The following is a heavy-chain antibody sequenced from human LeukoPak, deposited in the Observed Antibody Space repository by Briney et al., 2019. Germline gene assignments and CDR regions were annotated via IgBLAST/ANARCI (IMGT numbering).Heavy chain of an antibody. Sequence: TGGSLRLSCAASGFTFSSYEMIWVRQAPGKGLEWISYISSNGSNTYYADSLKGRFTISRDNAKNSLYLQMNSLRAEDTAVYYCARDGQRWPIYYWGQGTLVTVSS. CDR2: ISSNGSNT. CDR1: GFTFSSYE. CDR3: ARDGQRWPIYY. V-gene: IGHV3-48*03. D-gene: IGHD6-19*01. J-gene: IGHJ4*02.